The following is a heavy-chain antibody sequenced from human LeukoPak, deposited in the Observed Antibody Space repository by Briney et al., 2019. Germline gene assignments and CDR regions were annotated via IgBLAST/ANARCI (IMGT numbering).Heavy chain of an antibody. Sequence: PGGSLRLSCAASGFTFDDYAMHWVRQAPGKGLEWVSGISWNSGSIGYADSVKGRFTISRDNAKNSLYLQMNSLRAEDTALYYCARDARGRRYYYGSGSLSPWGQGTLVTVSS. D-gene: IGHD3-10*01. CDR3: ARDARGRRYYYGSGSLSP. CDR2: ISWNSGSI. CDR1: GFTFDDYA. J-gene: IGHJ5*02. V-gene: IGHV3-9*01.